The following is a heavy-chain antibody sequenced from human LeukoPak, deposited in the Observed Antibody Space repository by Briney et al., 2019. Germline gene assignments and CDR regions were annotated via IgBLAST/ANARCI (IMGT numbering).Heavy chain of an antibody. CDR1: GGSISNGGYY. CDR3: ARGGYDFWSGYYYFDY. CDR2: IYYSGST. V-gene: IGHV4-31*03. Sequence: SETLSLTCTVSGGSISNGGYYWSWIRQHPGKGLEWIGYIYYSGSTYYNPSLKSRVTISVDTSKNQFSLKLSSVTAADTAVYYCARGGYDFWSGYYYFDYWGQGTLVTVSS. D-gene: IGHD3-3*01. J-gene: IGHJ4*02.